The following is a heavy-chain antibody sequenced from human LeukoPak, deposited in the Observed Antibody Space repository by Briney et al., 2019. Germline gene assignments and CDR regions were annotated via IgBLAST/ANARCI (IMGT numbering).Heavy chain of an antibody. CDR2: INHSGST. D-gene: IGHD3-22*01. Sequence: SETLSLTCAVYGGSFSGYYWSWIRQPPGKGLEWIGEINHSGSTNYNPSLKSRVTISVDTSKNQFSLKLSSVTAADTAAYYCARVPLYYDSSALDYWGQGTLVTVSS. CDR1: GGSFSGYY. J-gene: IGHJ4*02. V-gene: IGHV4-34*01. CDR3: ARVPLYYDSSALDY.